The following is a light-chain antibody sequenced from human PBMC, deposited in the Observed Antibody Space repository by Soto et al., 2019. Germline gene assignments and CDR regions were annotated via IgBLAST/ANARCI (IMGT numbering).Light chain of an antibody. CDR1: SSNIGSNY. V-gene: IGLV1-47*02. CDR3: AAWDDRLNAYV. J-gene: IGLJ1*01. Sequence: QAVVTQPPSASGTPGQRVTISCSGSSSNIGSNYVYWYQQLPGTAPKLLIYTNDQRPSGVPDRFSGSKSGTSASLAISGLRPEDEADYYCAAWDDRLNAYVFGTGTKLTVL. CDR2: TND.